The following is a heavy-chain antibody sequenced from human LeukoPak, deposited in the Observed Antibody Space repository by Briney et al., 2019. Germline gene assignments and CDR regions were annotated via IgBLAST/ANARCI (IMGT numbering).Heavy chain of an antibody. D-gene: IGHD1-26*01. CDR3: TTVNSGGHPSYFLDF. V-gene: IGHV3-15*01. CDR2: LKSRVAGETA. J-gene: IGHJ4*01. Sequence: PGGSLRLSCAASGLPFSVTWMSWVRQVPGKGLEWIARLKSRVAGETADYAAPVKGRFTVSRDDSKNTLYLQMNSLKTEGTAVYFCTTVNSGGHPSYFLDFWGPGTLVTVSS. CDR1: GLPFSVTW.